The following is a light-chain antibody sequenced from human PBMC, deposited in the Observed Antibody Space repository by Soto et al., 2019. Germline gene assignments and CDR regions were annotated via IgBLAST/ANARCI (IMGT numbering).Light chain of an antibody. CDR2: DAS. CDR3: QHSNSQTCQ. Sequence: LVTQTAYSRSASTEYQVTIICRASQSISTWLAWYQQKPGKAPNLVIYDASSLESGVPSRFSGSGSGTEFTLTICSLRPDDFATYYCQHSNSQTCQFCEGTKVEIK. J-gene: IGKJ4*02. CDR1: QSISTW. V-gene: IGKV1-5*02.